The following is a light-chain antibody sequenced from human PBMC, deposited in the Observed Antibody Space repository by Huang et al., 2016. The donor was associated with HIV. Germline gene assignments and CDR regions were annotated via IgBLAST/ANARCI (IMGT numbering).Light chain of an antibody. V-gene: IGKV2D-29*02. Sequence: DVVMTQTPLSLSVTPGQPASISCKPSQSLLHTDGRTYLDWYLHKPGPSPQVLIYEVFNRFSGVAGRCSGSGSGTDFTLKISRVEAEDVGIYYCMQTIESATFGQGTKVEI. CDR1: QSLLHTDGRTY. CDR2: EVF. CDR3: MQTIESAT. J-gene: IGKJ1*01.